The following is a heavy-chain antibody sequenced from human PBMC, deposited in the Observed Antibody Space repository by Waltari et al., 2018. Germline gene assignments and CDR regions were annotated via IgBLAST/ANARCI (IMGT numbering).Heavy chain of an antibody. D-gene: IGHD6-25*01. V-gene: IGHV1-18*01. CDR2: ISAYNGNT. CDR1: GYTFTSYG. Sequence: QVQLVQSGAEVKKPGASVKVSCKASGYTFTSYGISWVRQAPGQGLEWMGWISAYNGNTNYAQKLQGRVTMTTDTSTSTAYTELRSLRSDDTAVYYCARDNGIGWEHEYFQHWGQGTLVTVSS. J-gene: IGHJ1*01. CDR3: ARDNGIGWEHEYFQH.